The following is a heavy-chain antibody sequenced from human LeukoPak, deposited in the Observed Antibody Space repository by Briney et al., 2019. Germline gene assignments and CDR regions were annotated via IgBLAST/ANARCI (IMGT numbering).Heavy chain of an antibody. Sequence: GGSLRLSCAASGFTFSSYSMNWVRQAPGKRLEWVSSISSSSSYIYYADSVKGRFTISRDNPKNSLYLQMNSLRAEDTAVYYCARWDSSGYPFDYWGQGTLVTVYS. CDR3: ARWDSSGYPFDY. CDR2: ISSSSSYI. J-gene: IGHJ4*02. V-gene: IGHV3-21*01. CDR1: GFTFSSYS. D-gene: IGHD3-22*01.